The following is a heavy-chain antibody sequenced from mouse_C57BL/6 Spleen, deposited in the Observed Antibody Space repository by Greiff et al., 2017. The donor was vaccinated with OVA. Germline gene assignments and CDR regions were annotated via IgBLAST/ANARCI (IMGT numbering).Heavy chain of an antibody. V-gene: IGHV5-9*01. CDR1: GFTFSSYT. Sequence: EVQLKESGGGLVKPGGSLKLSCAASGFTFSSYTMSWVRQTPEKRLEWVATISGGGGNTYYPDSVKGRFTISRDNAKNTLYLQMSSLRSEDTALYYCARHPYGYEGAWFAYWGQGTLVTVSA. CDR3: ARHPYGYEGAWFAY. D-gene: IGHD2-2*01. J-gene: IGHJ3*01. CDR2: ISGGGGNT.